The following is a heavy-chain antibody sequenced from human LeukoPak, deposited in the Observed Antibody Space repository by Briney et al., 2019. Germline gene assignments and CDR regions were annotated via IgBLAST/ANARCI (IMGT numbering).Heavy chain of an antibody. D-gene: IGHD3-3*02. V-gene: IGHV4-61*02. J-gene: IGHJ4*02. CDR2: IYTSGST. Sequence: PSQTLSLTCTVSGDSIKNLAYFWSWIRQPAGKGPEWIGRIYTSGSTNYSPSLESRVTMSIDTSKNQVSVDLNSVTAADPSVFFCARRFATISFDFWGQGALVTVSS. CDR3: ARRFATISFDF. CDR1: GDSIKNLAYF.